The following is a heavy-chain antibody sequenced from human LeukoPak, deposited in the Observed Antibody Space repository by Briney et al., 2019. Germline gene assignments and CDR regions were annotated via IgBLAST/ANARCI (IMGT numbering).Heavy chain of an antibody. CDR3: AKDRQRATMVRGVIITPPDYCFDY. D-gene: IGHD3-10*01. CDR1: GFTFSNAW. CDR2: ISGSGGST. Sequence: GGSLRLSCAASGFTFSNAWMSWVRQAPGKGLEWVSAISGSGGSTYYADSVKGRFTISRDNSKNTLYLQMNSLRAEDTAVYYCAKDRQRATMVRGVIITPPDYCFDYWGQGTLVTVSS. J-gene: IGHJ4*02. V-gene: IGHV3-23*01.